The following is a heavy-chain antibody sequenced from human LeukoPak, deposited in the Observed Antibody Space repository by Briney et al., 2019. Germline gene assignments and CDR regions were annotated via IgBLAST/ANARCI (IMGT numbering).Heavy chain of an antibody. J-gene: IGHJ4*02. CDR1: GGSISSRDYS. D-gene: IGHD6-25*01. CDR2: VYHGGTT. Sequence: SQTLSLTCAVSGGSISSRDYSWNWIRQPPGKGLEWIGSVYHGGTTYYNPSLKSRVSISEDRSNNQFFLKLSSVTAADTAMYFCARSPRGNYFDSWGEGTLVTASS. V-gene: IGHV4-30-2*01. CDR3: ARSPRGNYFDS.